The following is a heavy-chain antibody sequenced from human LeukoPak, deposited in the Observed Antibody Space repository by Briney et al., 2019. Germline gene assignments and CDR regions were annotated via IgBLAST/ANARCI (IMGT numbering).Heavy chain of an antibody. V-gene: IGHV3-21*01. D-gene: IGHD6-13*01. CDR3: ARGQQQAYYFDY. CDR1: GFTFSSYS. J-gene: IGHJ4*02. Sequence: GGSLRLSCAASGFTFSSYSMNGVRQAPGKGLEWVSSISSSSSYIYYADSVKGRFTISRDNAKNSLYLQMNSLRAEDTAVYYCARGQQQAYYFDYWGQGTLVTVSP. CDR2: ISSSSSYI.